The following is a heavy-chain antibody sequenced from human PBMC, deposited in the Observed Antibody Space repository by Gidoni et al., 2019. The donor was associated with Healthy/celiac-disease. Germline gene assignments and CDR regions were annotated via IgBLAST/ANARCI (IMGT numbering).Heavy chain of an antibody. Sequence: QVQLQESGPGLVKPSGTLSLTCAVSGGSLSSSNWWSWVRQPPGKGLEWIGEIYHSGSTNYNPSLKSRVTISVDKSKNQFALKLSSVTAADTAVYYCARNRGYVAAAGGGEDWGQGTLVTVSS. CDR1: GGSLSSSNW. D-gene: IGHD6-13*01. J-gene: IGHJ4*02. V-gene: IGHV4-4*02. CDR2: IYHSGST. CDR3: ARNRGYVAAAGGGED.